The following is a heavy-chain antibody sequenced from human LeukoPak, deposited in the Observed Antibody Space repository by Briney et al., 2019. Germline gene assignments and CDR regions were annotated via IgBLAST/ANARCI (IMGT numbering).Heavy chain of an antibody. CDR3: AKDPSDLGGSGSNNYFDC. CDR2: ITYSSGYT. D-gene: IGHD3-10*01. V-gene: IGHV3-23*01. CDR1: GFTFSSYD. J-gene: IGHJ4*02. Sequence: RGSLRLSYAASGFTFSSYDMSWVRPAPAKGLEWVSGITYSSGYTYYADSVKGRFTISRDNSRNTLYLQMNSLRAEDTAVYYCAKDPSDLGGSGSNNYFDCWGQGTLVTVSS.